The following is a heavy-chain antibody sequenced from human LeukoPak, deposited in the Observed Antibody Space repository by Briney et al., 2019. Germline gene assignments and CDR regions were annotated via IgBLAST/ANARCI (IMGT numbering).Heavy chain of an antibody. J-gene: IGHJ3*02. CDR1: DGSITNSY. V-gene: IGHV4-4*07. CDR2: IYTTGST. D-gene: IGHD2-15*01. CDR3: ARGPRATATQAFDI. Sequence: SETLSLTCTVSDGSITNSYWSLIRQPAGKGREGIGRIYTTGSTNYNPSLNSRVTMSVDTSKNQFSLKLNSVTAADTAVYYCARGPRATATQAFDIWGQGTMVTVSS.